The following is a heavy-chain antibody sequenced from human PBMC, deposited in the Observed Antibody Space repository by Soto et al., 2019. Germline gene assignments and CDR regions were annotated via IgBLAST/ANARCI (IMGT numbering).Heavy chain of an antibody. CDR2: IIPILGIA. D-gene: IGHD3-22*01. CDR1: GGTFSSYT. CDR3: ARDTYYYDSSYAFDI. Sequence: ASVKVSCKASGGTFSSYTISWVRQAPGQGLEWMGRIIPILGIANYAQKFQGRVTITADKSTSTAYMELSSLRSEDTAVYYCARDTYYYDSSYAFDIWGQGTMVTVSS. V-gene: IGHV1-69*04. J-gene: IGHJ3*02.